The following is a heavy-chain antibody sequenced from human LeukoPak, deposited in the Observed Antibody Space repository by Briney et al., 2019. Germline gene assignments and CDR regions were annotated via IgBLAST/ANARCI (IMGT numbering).Heavy chain of an antibody. CDR2: ISGSGGST. D-gene: IGHD3-10*01. J-gene: IGHJ6*03. CDR3: AKDSAFYYIDV. V-gene: IGHV3-23*01. CDR1: GFTFSSYA. Sequence: GGSLRLSCAASGFTFSSYAVSWVRQAPGKGLEWVSAISGSGGSTYYADSVKGRFTISRDNSKNTLYLQMNSLKGDDTAVYYCAKDSAFYYIDVWGKGTTVIISS.